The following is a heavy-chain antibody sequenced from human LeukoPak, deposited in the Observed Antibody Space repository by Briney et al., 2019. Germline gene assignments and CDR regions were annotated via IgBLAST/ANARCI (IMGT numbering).Heavy chain of an antibody. D-gene: IGHD3-3*02. Sequence: PGGSLRLSCSASGFTFSSYAMHWVRQAPGKGLEWVGRIKTNAEGGTLDYTAPVKGRFTISRDDSKNTLYLQMDSLEVEDTGMYYCTTGIDDEGGYWGQGTLVTVSS. V-gene: IGHV3-15*07. CDR1: GFTFSSYA. CDR2: IKTNAEGGTL. J-gene: IGHJ4*02. CDR3: TTGIDDEGGY.